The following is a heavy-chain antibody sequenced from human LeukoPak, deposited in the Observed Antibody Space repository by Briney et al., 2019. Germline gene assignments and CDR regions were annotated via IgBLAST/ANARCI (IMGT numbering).Heavy chain of an antibody. CDR2: IYYSGST. D-gene: IGHD5-24*01. CDR3: ARVSNEMAVGQYTWFDY. V-gene: IGHV4-59*07. J-gene: IGHJ4*02. Sequence: SDTLSLTCTVSGGSISSYYWSWIRQPPAKGLEWMGYIYYSGSTNYEPSLKSRVTISVDTSKNHFSLKLSSVTAADTAVYYCARVSNEMAVGQYTWFDYWGQGILLTVSS. CDR1: GGSISSYY.